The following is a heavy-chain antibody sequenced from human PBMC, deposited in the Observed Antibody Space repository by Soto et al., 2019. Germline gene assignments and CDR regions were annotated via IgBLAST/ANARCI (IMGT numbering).Heavy chain of an antibody. CDR3: ARAPSWYNFDY. D-gene: IGHD6-13*01. Sequence: ASVKVSCKASGYTFATYAMHWVRQAPGHRLEWIGWINAGNGNTKYSQKFQGRVTITRDTSASTAYMELSSLRSEDTAVYYCARAPSWYNFDYWGQGTLVTVSS. CDR1: GYTFATYA. J-gene: IGHJ4*02. V-gene: IGHV1-3*01. CDR2: INAGNGNT.